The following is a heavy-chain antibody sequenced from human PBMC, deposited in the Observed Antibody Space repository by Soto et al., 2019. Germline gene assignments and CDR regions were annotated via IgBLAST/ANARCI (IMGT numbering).Heavy chain of an antibody. J-gene: IGHJ3*02. CDR2: ISAYNVNT. Sequence: GASVKVSCKASGYTFTSYGISWVRQAPGQGLEWIGWISAYNVNTNYAQKFQGKVTMTTDTSTSTAYMELRSLRSDDTAVYYCARDLFGSESYYNDVFDIWGQGTMVTVSS. V-gene: IGHV1-18*01. D-gene: IGHD3-10*01. CDR1: GYTFTSYG. CDR3: ARDLFGSESYYNDVFDI.